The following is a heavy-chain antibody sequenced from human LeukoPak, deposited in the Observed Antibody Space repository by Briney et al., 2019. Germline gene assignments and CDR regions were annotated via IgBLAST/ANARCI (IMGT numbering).Heavy chain of an antibody. J-gene: IGHJ6*02. Sequence: ASVKVSCKASGYTFTSYYMHWVRQAPGEGLEWMGIINPSGASTTDTQKFQGRVTMTRDTSTSTVYMELSSLRSEDTAVYYCARDRTGRGYSYPSMGMDVWGQGTTVTVSS. V-gene: IGHV1-46*01. CDR1: GYTFTSYY. CDR3: ARDRTGRGYSYPSMGMDV. D-gene: IGHD5-18*01. CDR2: INPSGAST.